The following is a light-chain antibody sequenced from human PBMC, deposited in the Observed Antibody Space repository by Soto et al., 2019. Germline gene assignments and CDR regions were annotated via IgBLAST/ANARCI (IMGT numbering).Light chain of an antibody. CDR2: GVF. CDR3: QQYNDWPLT. CDR1: QNVHNN. J-gene: IGKJ4*01. V-gene: IGKV3-15*01. Sequence: EIVMTQSPATLSVSPGERATLSCRASQNVHNNLAWYQQKPGQAPRLLIYGVFARATGIPARFSGSGSGTEFTPTISSLQSEDFAVYYCQQYNDWPLTFGGGTKVEIK.